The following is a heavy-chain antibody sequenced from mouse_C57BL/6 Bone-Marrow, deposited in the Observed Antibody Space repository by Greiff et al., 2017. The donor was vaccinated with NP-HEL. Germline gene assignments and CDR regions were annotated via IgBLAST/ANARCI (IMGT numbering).Heavy chain of an antibody. CDR3: AREGYEYYFDY. J-gene: IGHJ2*01. D-gene: IGHD3-1*01. CDR1: GFTFSSYA. Sequence: EVQVVESGGGLVKPGGSLKLSCAASGFTFSSYAMSWVRQTPEKRLEWVATISDGGSYTYYPDNVKGRFTISRDNAKNNLYLQMSHLKSEDTAMYYCAREGYEYYFDYWGQGTTLTVSS. CDR2: ISDGGSYT. V-gene: IGHV5-4*01.